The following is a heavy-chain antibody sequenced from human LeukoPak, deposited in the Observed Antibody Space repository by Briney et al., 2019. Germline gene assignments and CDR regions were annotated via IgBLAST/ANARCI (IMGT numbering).Heavy chain of an antibody. CDR2: IKQDGSEK. CDR1: GFTFDSYW. J-gene: IGHJ4*02. CDR3: TRDPLTQNDY. V-gene: IGHV3-7*01. D-gene: IGHD1-14*01. Sequence: GGSLRLSCAASGFTFDSYWMSWVRQAPGKGLEWVANIKQDGSEKYYVDSVKGRFTIYRDNAENSLYLQMNSLRAEDTAVYYCTRDPLTQNDYWGQGILVTVSS.